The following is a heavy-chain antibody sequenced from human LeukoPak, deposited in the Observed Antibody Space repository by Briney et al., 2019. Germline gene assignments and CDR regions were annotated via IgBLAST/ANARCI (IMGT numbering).Heavy chain of an antibody. CDR2: IRHGGSET. D-gene: IGHD3-22*01. CDR3: ARDRTYYDGSAYYDVFDV. J-gene: IGHJ3*01. CDR1: GFSFSTFW. V-gene: IGHV3-7*01. Sequence: GGSLRLSCAASGFSFSTFWMSWVRQAPGRGLEWVANIRHGGSETHYVDSVKGRFTISRDNAKNSLFLQLNSLRAEDTAVYYCARDRTYYDGSAYYDVFDVWGQGTMVTVSS.